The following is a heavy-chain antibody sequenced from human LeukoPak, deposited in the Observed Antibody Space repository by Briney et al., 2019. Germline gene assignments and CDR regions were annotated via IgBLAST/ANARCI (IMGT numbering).Heavy chain of an antibody. CDR3: ARESSSSWSAVGY. Sequence: SETLSLTCTVSGVSINGYYWSWIRQPPGKGLEWIGYIYYSGSSNNNPSLKSRVTISVGTSKNQVSLKLSSVTAADTAVYYCARESSSSWSAVGYWGQGTLVTVSS. CDR2: IYYSGSS. J-gene: IGHJ4*02. D-gene: IGHD6-13*01. CDR1: GVSINGYY. V-gene: IGHV4-59*01.